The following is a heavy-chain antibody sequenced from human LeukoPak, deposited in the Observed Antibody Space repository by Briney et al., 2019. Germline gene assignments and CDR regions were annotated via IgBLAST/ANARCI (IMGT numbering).Heavy chain of an antibody. D-gene: IGHD2-15*01. CDR3: ARRVVALADAFDI. CDR2: IYPGDSDT. V-gene: IGHV5-51*01. J-gene: IGHJ3*02. Sequence: GASLKISCKGSGYIFANNWIGWVRQMPGKGLEWMGIIYPGDSDTRYSPSFQGQVTMSADKSISTAYLQWSSLKASDTAMYYCARRVVALADAFDIWGQGTMVTVSS. CDR1: GYIFANNW.